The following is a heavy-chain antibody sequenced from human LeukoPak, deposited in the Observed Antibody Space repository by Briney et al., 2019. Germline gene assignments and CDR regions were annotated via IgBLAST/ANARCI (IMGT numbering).Heavy chain of an antibody. J-gene: IGHJ4*02. CDR1: GGSFSGYY. CDR3: ARGVSGQKSRHFDS. Sequence: PSETLSLTCAVYGGSFSGYYWSWIRQPPGKGLEWIGEINHSGSTNYNPSLKSRVTISVDTSKNQFSLKLSSVTAADTAVYYCARGVSGQKSRHFDSGGKETLVPVS. D-gene: IGHD3-10*01. CDR2: INHSGST. V-gene: IGHV4-34*01.